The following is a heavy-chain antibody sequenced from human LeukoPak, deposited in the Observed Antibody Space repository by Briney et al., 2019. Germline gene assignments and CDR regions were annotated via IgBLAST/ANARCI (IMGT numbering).Heavy chain of an antibody. V-gene: IGHV3-48*03. CDR1: GFTFSSYE. D-gene: IGHD3-22*01. CDR3: ARPLHYDGSGYLGY. Sequence: GGSLRLSCAASGFTFSSYEMNWVRQAPGKGLEWVSYISSSGSTIYYADSVKGRFTISRDNAKNSLYLQMNSLRAEDTAVYYCARPLHYDGSGYLGYWGQGTLVTVSS. CDR2: ISSSGSTI. J-gene: IGHJ4*02.